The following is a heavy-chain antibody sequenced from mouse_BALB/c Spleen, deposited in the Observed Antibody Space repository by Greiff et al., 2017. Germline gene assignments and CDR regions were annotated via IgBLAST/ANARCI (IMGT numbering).Heavy chain of an antibody. CDR3: ARGYGNYQAWFAY. CDR1: GFSLTSYG. Sequence: VKLVESGPGLVAPSQSLSITCTVSGFSLTSYGVHWVRQPPGKGLEWLGVIWAGGSTNYNSALMSRLSISKDNSKSQVFLKMNSLQTDDTAMYYCARGYGNYQAWFAYWGQGTLVTVSA. J-gene: IGHJ3*01. CDR2: IWAGGST. V-gene: IGHV2-9*02. D-gene: IGHD2-1*01.